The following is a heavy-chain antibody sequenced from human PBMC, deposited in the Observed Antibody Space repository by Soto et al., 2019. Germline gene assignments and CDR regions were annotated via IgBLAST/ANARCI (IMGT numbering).Heavy chain of an antibody. CDR3: ARGGTPIDC. Sequence: QVQLVQSGAEVKKPGASVKVSCKASGYTFTNFGISWVRQAPGQGLEWMGWISAYNGNTNYAQKFQGRVTMTTDTSPSTAYMGVRSLRFDDTAVYYCARGGTPIDCWGQGTLVTVSS. CDR2: ISAYNGNT. CDR1: GYTFTNFG. V-gene: IGHV1-18*01. J-gene: IGHJ4*02. D-gene: IGHD3-16*01.